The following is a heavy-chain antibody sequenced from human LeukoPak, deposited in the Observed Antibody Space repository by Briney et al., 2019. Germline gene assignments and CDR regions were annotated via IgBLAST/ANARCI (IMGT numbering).Heavy chain of an antibody. CDR3: ATAPTYYYDSSGYYPPLDY. CDR1: GYTFTSYY. J-gene: IGHJ4*02. V-gene: IGHV1-46*01. D-gene: IGHD3-22*01. CDR2: INPSGGST. Sequence: ASVKVSCKASGYTFTSYYMHWVRQAPGQGLEWMGIINPSGGSTSYAQKFQGRVTMTRDTSTSTVYMELSSLRSEDTAVYYCATAPTYYYDSSGYYPPLDYWGQGTLVTVSS.